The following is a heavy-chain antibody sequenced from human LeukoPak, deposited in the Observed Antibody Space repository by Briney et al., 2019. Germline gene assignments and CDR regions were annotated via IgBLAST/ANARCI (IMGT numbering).Heavy chain of an antibody. CDR1: GFTFSNFA. Sequence: GGSLRLSCAASGFTFSNFAMMWVRQAPGTGLQWVSTITGYGATFYADSVRGRFTIFRDTSMNTLFPQMNSLGAEDTAVYYCAKGAAAGKVDWFDPWGQGTLVTVSS. D-gene: IGHD6-13*01. CDR2: ITGYGAT. J-gene: IGHJ5*02. V-gene: IGHV3-23*01. CDR3: AKGAAAGKVDWFDP.